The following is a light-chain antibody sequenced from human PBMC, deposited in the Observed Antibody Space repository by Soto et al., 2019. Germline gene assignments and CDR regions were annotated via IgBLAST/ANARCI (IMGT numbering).Light chain of an antibody. CDR2: DAS. Sequence: TVLTQSPATLSLSPGERASLSCRASQSVGDYLAWYQQKPGQAPRLLIYDASNRAAGVPDRFSGSGSGTDFTLTISRLEPEDFAVYYCQQYGSSPAFGQGTKVDIK. CDR1: QSVGDY. J-gene: IGKJ1*01. V-gene: IGKV3-20*01. CDR3: QQYGSSPA.